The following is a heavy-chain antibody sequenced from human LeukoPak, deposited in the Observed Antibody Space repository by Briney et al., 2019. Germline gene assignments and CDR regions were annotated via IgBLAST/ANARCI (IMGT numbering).Heavy chain of an antibody. J-gene: IGHJ3*02. V-gene: IGHV1-2*02. CDR2: INPKSGDT. CDR1: GYTFTSYD. Sequence: ASVKLSCKASGYTFTSYDINWVRHATGQGLEWMGWINPKSGDTEYAQKFQGRVTMTRDTSISTADMELSRLTSDDTAVYYCATDTVVVPATIKSAFDIWGQGTMVTVSS. CDR3: ATDTVVVPATIKSAFDI. D-gene: IGHD2-2*01.